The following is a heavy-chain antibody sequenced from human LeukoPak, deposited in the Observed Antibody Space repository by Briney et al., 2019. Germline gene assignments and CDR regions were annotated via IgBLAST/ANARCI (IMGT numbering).Heavy chain of an antibody. D-gene: IGHD2-21*01. CDR2: IYTSGST. J-gene: IGHJ4*02. CDR3: ARVYSSSPAYYFDY. V-gene: IGHV4-4*07. CDR1: GGSISSYY. Sequence: SETLSLTCTVSGGSISSYYWSWIRQPAGKGLEWIGRIYTSGSTNYNPSLKSRVTMSVDTSKNQFSLKLSSVTAADTAVYYCARVYSSSPAYYFDYWGQGTLVTVSS.